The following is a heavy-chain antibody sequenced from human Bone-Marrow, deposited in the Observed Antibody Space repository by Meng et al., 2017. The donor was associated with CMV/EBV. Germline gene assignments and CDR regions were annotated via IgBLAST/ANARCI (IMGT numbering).Heavy chain of an antibody. J-gene: IGHJ3*02. CDR3: ARGLYFYDKSAYPRAFDN. CDR1: GYTFTSYD. Sequence: ASVKVSCKASGYTFTSYDINWVRQAPGQGLEWMGWMKPKSENTGYAQKYQGRVTMTRDTTITTAYMELSSLRFEDTAVYYCARGLYFYDKSAYPRAFDNWGQGTLVTVSS. CDR2: MKPKSENT. D-gene: IGHD3-22*01. V-gene: IGHV1-8*01.